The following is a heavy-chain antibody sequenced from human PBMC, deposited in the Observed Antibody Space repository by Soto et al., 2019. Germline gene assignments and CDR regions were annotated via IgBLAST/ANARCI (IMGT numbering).Heavy chain of an antibody. CDR2: INSDGSST. D-gene: IGHD3-22*01. CDR3: ARDYATMIVVNNFDY. Sequence: EVQLVESGGGLVQPGGSLRLSCAASGFTFSSYWMHWVRHAPGKGLVWVSRINSDGSSTSYADSVKGRFTISRDNAKNTLYLQMNSLRAEDTAVYYCARDYATMIVVNNFDYWGQGTLVTVSS. CDR1: GFTFSSYW. J-gene: IGHJ4*02. V-gene: IGHV3-74*01.